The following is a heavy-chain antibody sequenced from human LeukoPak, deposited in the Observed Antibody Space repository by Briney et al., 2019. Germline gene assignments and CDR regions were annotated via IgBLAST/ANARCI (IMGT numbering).Heavy chain of an antibody. CDR2: ITPYNGNT. Sequence: SVKVSCKASGYTFIGYSISWVRQAPGHGLEWMGWITPYNGNTNYVQNFQGRVTMTTDTSTSTAYMELRSLRSDDTAVYYCAREYGGNPGLFGYWGQGTLVTGSS. CDR1: GYTFIGYS. V-gene: IGHV1-18*01. D-gene: IGHD4-23*01. J-gene: IGHJ4*02. CDR3: AREYGGNPGLFGY.